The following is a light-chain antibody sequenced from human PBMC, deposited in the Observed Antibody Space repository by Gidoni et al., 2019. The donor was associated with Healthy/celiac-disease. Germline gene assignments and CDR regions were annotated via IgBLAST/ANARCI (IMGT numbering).Light chain of an antibody. Sequence: QSALTPPASVSGSPGQSITFSCTGTSSDIGRYHHVSWYQPHPGKAPKLLIYEVTYRPSGVSSRFSGSKSGNSASLTISGLQAEDEGDYYCTSFTSTFTYVFGTGTRVTVL. CDR2: EVT. CDR1: SSDIGRYHH. V-gene: IGLV2-14*01. J-gene: IGLJ1*01. CDR3: TSFTSTFTYV.